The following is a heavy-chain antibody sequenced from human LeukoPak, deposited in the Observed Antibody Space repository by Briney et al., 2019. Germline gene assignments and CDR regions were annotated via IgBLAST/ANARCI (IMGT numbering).Heavy chain of an antibody. D-gene: IGHD6-13*01. CDR2: INTNTGNP. CDR3: ARGAAAGTHGARNWFDP. V-gene: IGHV7-4-1*02. J-gene: IGHJ5*02. CDR1: GYTFTSYA. Sequence: GASVKVSCKASGYTFTSYAMNWVRQAPGQGLEWVGWINTNTGNPTYAQGFTGRFVFSLDTSVSTAYLQISSLKAEDTAVYYCARGAAAGTHGARNWFDPWGQGTLVTVSS.